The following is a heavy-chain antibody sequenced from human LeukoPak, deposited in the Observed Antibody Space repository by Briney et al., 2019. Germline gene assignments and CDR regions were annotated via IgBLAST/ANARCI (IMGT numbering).Heavy chain of an antibody. J-gene: IGHJ4*02. CDR1: GFTFSSYG. CDR3: AKEISPYGDFDY. CDR2: ISYDGSNK. V-gene: IGHV3-30*18. D-gene: IGHD4-17*01. Sequence: PGRSLRLCCAASGFTFSSYGMHWDRQAPGKGLEWVAVISYDGSNKYYADSVKGRFTISRDNSKNTLYLQMNSLRAEDTAVYYCAKEISPYGDFDYWGQGTLVTVSS.